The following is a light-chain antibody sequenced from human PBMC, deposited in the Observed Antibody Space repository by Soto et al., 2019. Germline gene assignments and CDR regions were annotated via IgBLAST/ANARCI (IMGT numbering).Light chain of an antibody. CDR2: DAS. V-gene: IGLV2-14*01. J-gene: IGLJ1*01. CDR1: SSDVGRNNY. CDR3: SSFTGTSYV. Sequence: QLGLTQPAPRFGSPGQSITISFTGGSSDVGRNNYVSWYQQYPGKAPKLMVCDASNRPSGVSNRFSGSKSGNTASLTISGLQAEDEADYYCSSFTGTSYVFGTGTKVTVL.